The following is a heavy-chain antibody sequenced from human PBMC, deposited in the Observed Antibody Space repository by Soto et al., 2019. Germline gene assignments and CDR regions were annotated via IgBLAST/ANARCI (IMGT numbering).Heavy chain of an antibody. CDR3: ARLSSGWTNYYYYYGMDV. D-gene: IGHD6-19*01. Sequence: TSETLSLTRTVSGGSISSYYWSWIRQPPGKGLEWIGYIYYSGSTNYNPSLKSRVTISVDTSKNQFSLKLSSVTAADTAVYYCARLSSGWTNYYYYYGMDVWGQGTTVTVSS. CDR2: IYYSGST. J-gene: IGHJ6*02. V-gene: IGHV4-59*01. CDR1: GGSISSYY.